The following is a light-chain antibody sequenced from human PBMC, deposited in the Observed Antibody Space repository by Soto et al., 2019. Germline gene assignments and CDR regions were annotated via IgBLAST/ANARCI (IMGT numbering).Light chain of an antibody. J-gene: IGKJ4*01. CDR1: QSVSSS. V-gene: IGKV3-15*01. Sequence: IVVTQSPATLSVSPGETVTLSCRASQSVSSSLAWYQQKPGQAPRLLISGAYTRATGIPARFSGSGSGTEFTLTISGLQSEDFVVYYCQQYYNWPQLTFGGGTRVEIE. CDR2: GAY. CDR3: QQYYNWPQLT.